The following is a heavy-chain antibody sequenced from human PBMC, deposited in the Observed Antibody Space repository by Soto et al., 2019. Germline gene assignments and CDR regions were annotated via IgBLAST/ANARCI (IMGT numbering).Heavy chain of an antibody. CDR1: GFTVSSKY. J-gene: IGHJ2*01. D-gene: IGHD6-6*01. CDR3: ARDSASYSSSSGSYWYFDL. CDR2: ISTGSATI. Sequence: GVLRLSCAASGFTVSSKYMTWVRQAPGKGLEWVSYISTGSATIYYAESVKGRLTTSRDNAKNSLYLQMDSLRDEDTAVYFCARDSASYSSSSGSYWYFDLWGRGTLVTVSS. V-gene: IGHV3-48*02.